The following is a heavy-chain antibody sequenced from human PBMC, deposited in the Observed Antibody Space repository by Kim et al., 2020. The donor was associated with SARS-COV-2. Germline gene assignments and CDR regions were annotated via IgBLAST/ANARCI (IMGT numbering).Heavy chain of an antibody. J-gene: IGHJ4*02. CDR1: GFTFSSYG. Sequence: GGSLRLSCAASGFTFSSYGMNWVRQAPGRGLEWVSSISRNGATTYYADSVKGRFTISRDISKNTLYLQMNSLRAEDTAVYYCAKGLSRDNENNWGQGTLVTVSS. D-gene: IGHD1-1*01. CDR2: ISRNGATT. V-gene: IGHV3-23*01. CDR3: AKGLSRDNENN.